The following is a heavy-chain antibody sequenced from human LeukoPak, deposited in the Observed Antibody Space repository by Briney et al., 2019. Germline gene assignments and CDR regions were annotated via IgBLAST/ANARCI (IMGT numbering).Heavy chain of an antibody. D-gene: IGHD3-22*01. V-gene: IGHV3-74*01. Sequence: GGSLRLSCAASGFTFSTYWMHWVHQAQGKGLVWVSRIKSDGGTNYADSVKGRFTISRDNAKKTVSLQMNSLRPEDTGVYYCARAPSEIGGYYPEYFRHWGQGTLVTVSS. CDR3: ARAPSEIGGYYPEYFRH. J-gene: IGHJ1*01. CDR1: GFTFSTYW. CDR2: IKSDGGT.